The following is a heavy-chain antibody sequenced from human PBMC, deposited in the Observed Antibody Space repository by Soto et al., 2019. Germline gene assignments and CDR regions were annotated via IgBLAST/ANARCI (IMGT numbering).Heavy chain of an antibody. CDR2: ISSGGDRK. D-gene: IGHD3-16*01. Sequence: GCSMRLSWASCEYTFNNYVMSWGRQEPGKRLEWVAGISSGGDRKYYAGSVKGRFTISRDNSKNTLYLRMNSLRAEDTAVYYCAKDLVGVRRRPSIAFDIWGQGTMVTVSS. J-gene: IGHJ3*02. CDR1: EYTFNNYV. CDR3: AKDLVGVRRRPSIAFDI. V-gene: IGHV3-23*01.